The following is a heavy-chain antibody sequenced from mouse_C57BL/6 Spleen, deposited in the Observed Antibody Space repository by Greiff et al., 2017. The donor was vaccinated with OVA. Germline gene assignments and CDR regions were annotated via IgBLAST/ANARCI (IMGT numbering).Heavy chain of an antibody. J-gene: IGHJ2*01. CDR1: GYTFTSYW. CDR2: IDPSDSYT. CDR3: ARYGTGFDY. Sequence: QVQLQQPGAELVKPGASVKLSCKASGYTFTSYWMQWVKQRPGQGLEWIGEIDPSDSYTNYNQKFKGKATLTVDTSSSTAYMQISSLTSEDSAVYYCARYGTGFDYWGQGTTLTVSS. D-gene: IGHD4-1*01. V-gene: IGHV1-50*01.